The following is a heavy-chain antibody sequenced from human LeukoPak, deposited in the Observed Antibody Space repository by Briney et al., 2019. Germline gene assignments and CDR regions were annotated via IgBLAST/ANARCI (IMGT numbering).Heavy chain of an antibody. V-gene: IGHV1-46*01. CDR1: GYTVTSYY. D-gene: IGHD6-13*01. CDR3: ARDSSSWSYYYYYYMDV. J-gene: IGHJ6*03. CDR2: INPRGGTT. Sequence: ASVKVSCKASGYTVTSYYVHWVRQAPGQGLEWMGIINPRGGTTTYAQKFQGRVTMTRDMSTSTVFMELSSLRSEDTAVYYCARDSSSWSYYYYYYMDVWGKGTTVTVSS.